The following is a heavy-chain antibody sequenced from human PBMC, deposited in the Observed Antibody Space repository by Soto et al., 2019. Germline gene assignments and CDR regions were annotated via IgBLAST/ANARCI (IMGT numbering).Heavy chain of an antibody. D-gene: IGHD3-3*01. CDR3: VRPDPGLDGVDFAY. J-gene: IGHJ4*02. Sequence: PGGSLRLSCSASGFIFSESTIYWVRQVPGKGLEAISAVSTSGRSTYYADSVKDRFTISRDNSKNTLFLQMGSLRPEDTAIYYCVRPDPGLDGVDFAYWRQGTHVTVSS. CDR2: VSTSGRST. CDR1: GFIFSEST. V-gene: IGHV3-64D*06.